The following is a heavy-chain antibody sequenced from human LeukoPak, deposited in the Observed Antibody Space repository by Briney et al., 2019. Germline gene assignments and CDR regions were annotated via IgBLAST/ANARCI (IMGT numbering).Heavy chain of an antibody. J-gene: IGHJ4*02. D-gene: IGHD3-16*01. V-gene: IGHV3-21*01. CDR2: ISYLSSHV. CDR1: GGSISSYY. Sequence: ETLSLTCTVSGGSISSYYWSWIRQPPGKVLEWVSSISYLSSHVYYGDSVKGRFSISRDNAKNSLYLQMNSLGAEDTAIYYCGRAFPPLRTSSAGDLWGQGILVTVSS. CDR3: GRAFPPLRTSSAGDL.